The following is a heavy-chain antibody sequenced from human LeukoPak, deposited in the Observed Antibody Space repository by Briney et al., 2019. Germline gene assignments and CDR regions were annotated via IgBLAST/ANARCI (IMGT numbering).Heavy chain of an antibody. J-gene: IGHJ4*02. D-gene: IGHD2-8*02. CDR3: ARDQVECTGGTCQSRVGFDF. CDR2: IYHSGRS. V-gene: IGHV4-31*03. CDR1: GDSISNGVKY. Sequence: SETLTLTCTVSGDSISNGVKYWSWIRQHPGRGLEWIGYIYHSGRSYYNPSLKSRITMSVDTSKNQFSLNLSSVTAADTAVYYCARDQVECTGGTCQSRVGFDFWGQGTLVTVSS.